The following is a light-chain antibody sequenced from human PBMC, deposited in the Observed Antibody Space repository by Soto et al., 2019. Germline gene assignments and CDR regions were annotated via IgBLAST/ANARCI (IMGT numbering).Light chain of an antibody. J-gene: IGKJ3*01. CDR2: GAS. Sequence: EIVMTQSPATLSVSPGERATLSCRASQRVSSNLAWYQQKPGQAPRLLIYGASTRATGIPARFSGSGSGTEFTLTISSLQSEDFAVYYCQQYNNWPLFGPGTKVDIK. CDR1: QRVSSN. CDR3: QQYNNWPL. V-gene: IGKV3-15*01.